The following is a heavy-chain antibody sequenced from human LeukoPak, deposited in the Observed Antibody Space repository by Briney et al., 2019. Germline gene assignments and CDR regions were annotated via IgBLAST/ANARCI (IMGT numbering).Heavy chain of an antibody. CDR2: ITSSSSY. V-gene: IGHV3-21*01. D-gene: IGHD4-17*01. Sequence: PGGSLRLSCAASGFTLSTYSMNWVRQAPGKGLEWVSSITSSSSYYADSVKRRFTISRDNAKNSLFLQMNSLRAEDTAVYFCARDPDPHDYGDYEEGFWYYYAMDVWGKGATVTVSS. CDR1: GFTLSTYS. J-gene: IGHJ6*04. CDR3: ARDPDPHDYGDYEEGFWYYYAMDV.